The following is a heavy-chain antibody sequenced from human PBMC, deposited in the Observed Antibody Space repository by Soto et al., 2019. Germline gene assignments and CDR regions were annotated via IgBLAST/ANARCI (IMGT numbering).Heavy chain of an antibody. J-gene: IGHJ4*02. CDR2: ISYDGSNK. CDR1: GFTFSSYA. D-gene: IGHD3-22*01. CDR3: ARVEFYDSSGYYFGPVDY. V-gene: IGHV3-30-3*01. Sequence: RGSLRLSCAASGFTFSSYAMHWVRQAPGKGLEWMAVISYDGSNKYYADSVKGRFTISRDNSKNTLYLQMNSLRAEDTAVYYCARVEFYDSSGYYFGPVDYWGQGTLVTVSS.